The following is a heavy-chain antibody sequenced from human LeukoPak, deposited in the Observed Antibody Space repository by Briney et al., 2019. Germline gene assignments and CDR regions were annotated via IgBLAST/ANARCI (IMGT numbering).Heavy chain of an antibody. D-gene: IGHD3-3*02. V-gene: IGHV3-7*01. CDR2: IKQDGSEK. Sequence: GRSLRLSCAASGFTFSSYGMHWVRQAPGKGLEWVANIKQDGSEKYYVDSVKGRFTISRDNAKNSLYLQMNSLRAEDTAVYYCAREGAVAFSRYYGMDVWGQGTTVTVSS. J-gene: IGHJ6*02. CDR1: GFTFSSYG. CDR3: AREGAVAFSRYYGMDV.